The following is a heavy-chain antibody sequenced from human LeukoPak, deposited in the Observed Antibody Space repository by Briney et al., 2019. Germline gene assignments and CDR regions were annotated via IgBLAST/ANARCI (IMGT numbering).Heavy chain of an antibody. J-gene: IGHJ3*02. CDR3: ARPYCSSTSCYGAFDI. D-gene: IGHD2-2*01. CDR2: ICYSGST. CDR1: GGSISSYY. Sequence: PPETLSLTCTVSGGSISSYYWSWIRQPPGKGLEWIGYICYSGSTNYNPSLKSRVTISVDTSKNQFSLKLSSVTAADTAVYYCARPYCSSTSCYGAFDIWGQGTMVTVSS. V-gene: IGHV4-59*01.